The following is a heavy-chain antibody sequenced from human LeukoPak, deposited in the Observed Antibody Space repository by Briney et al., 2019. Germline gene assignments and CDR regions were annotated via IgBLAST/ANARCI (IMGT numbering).Heavy chain of an antibody. Sequence: GGSLRLSCAASGFTFSSYTMSWVRQAPGKGLEWVSAISGSGGSTYYADSVKGRFTISRDNSKNTLYLQMNSLRAEDTAVYYCAKDYSSDPFYFDYWGQGTLVTVSS. CDR3: AKDYSSDPFYFDY. V-gene: IGHV3-23*01. CDR1: GFTFSSYT. J-gene: IGHJ4*02. D-gene: IGHD5-18*01. CDR2: ISGSGGST.